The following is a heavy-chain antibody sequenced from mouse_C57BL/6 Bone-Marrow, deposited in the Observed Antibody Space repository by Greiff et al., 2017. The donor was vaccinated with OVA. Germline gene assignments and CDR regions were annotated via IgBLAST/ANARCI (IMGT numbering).Heavy chain of an antibody. J-gene: IGHJ4*01. CDR3: ARDSGTYYAMDY. CDR1: GYTFTSYG. Sequence: QVQLQQSGAELARPGASVKLSCKASGYTFTSYGISWVKQRTGQGLEWIGEIYPRSGNTYYNEKFKGKATLTADKSSSTAYMELRSLTSEDSAVYFCARDSGTYYAMDYWGQGTSVTVSS. D-gene: IGHD4-1*01. V-gene: IGHV1-81*01. CDR2: IYPRSGNT.